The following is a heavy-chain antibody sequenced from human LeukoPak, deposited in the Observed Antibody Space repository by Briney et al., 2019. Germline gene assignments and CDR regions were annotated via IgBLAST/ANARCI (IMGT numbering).Heavy chain of an antibody. Sequence: PGGSLRLSCAVSGFTFSSYAMSWVRQAPGKGLEWVSAISGSGGSTYYADSVKGRFTISRDNSKNTLYLQMNSLRAEDTAVYYCAKGFGSSWYEAGVRSSGPRGYFDYWGQGTLVTVSS. CDR3: AKGFGSSWYEAGVRSSGPRGYFDY. CDR2: ISGSGGST. V-gene: IGHV3-23*01. CDR1: GFTFSSYA. J-gene: IGHJ4*02. D-gene: IGHD6-13*01.